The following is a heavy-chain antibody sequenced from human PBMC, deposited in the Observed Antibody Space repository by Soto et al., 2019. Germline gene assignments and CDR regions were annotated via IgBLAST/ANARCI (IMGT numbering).Heavy chain of an antibody. CDR2: IVVGSGNT. V-gene: IGHV1-58*01. CDR3: AAEDGSRSYWKERRYGMDV. Sequence: GASVKVSCKASGFTFTSSAVQWVRQARGQRLEWIGWIVVGSGNTNYAQKFQERVTITRDMSTSTAYMELSSLRSEDTAVYYCAAEDGSRSYWKERRYGMDVWGQGTTVTVSS. J-gene: IGHJ6*02. CDR1: GFTFTSSA. D-gene: IGHD3-10*01.